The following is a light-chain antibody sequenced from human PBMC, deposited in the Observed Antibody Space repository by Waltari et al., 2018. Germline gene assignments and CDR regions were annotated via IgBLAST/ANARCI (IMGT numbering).Light chain of an antibody. CDR1: QSFSTY. CDR3: QQGST. Sequence: EIVLTQSPATLSLSPGERATLFCRASQSFSTYFAWYQQKPGQAPRRLIYDTSNRAAGIPARFTGRGSGTDFTLTISGLEPEDFAVYYCQQGSTFGQGTRLEIK. CDR2: DTS. V-gene: IGKV3-11*01. J-gene: IGKJ5*01.